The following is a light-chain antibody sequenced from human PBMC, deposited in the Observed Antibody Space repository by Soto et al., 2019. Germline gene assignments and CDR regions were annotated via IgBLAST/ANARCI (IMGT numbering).Light chain of an antibody. CDR2: SNN. CDR3: AAWDDSLNGVV. Sequence: QSVLTQPPSASGTPGQRVTISCSGSSSNIGSNTVNWYQQLPGTAPKLLIYSNNQRASGVPDRFSGSKSGTSASLAISGLQSEDEADYYCAAWDDSLNGVVFSGGTKLTVL. V-gene: IGLV1-44*01. J-gene: IGLJ2*01. CDR1: SSNIGSNT.